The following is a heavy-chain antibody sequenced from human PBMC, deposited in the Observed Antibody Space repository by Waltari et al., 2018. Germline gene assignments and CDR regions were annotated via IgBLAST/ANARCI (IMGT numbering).Heavy chain of an antibody. Sequence: WVRQMPGKGLEWMGIIYPGDSDTRYSPSFQGQVTISADKSISTAYLQWSSLKASDTAMYYCARPSPDASDIWGQGTMVTVSS. J-gene: IGHJ3*02. CDR3: ARPSPDASDI. CDR2: IYPGDSDT. V-gene: IGHV5-51*01.